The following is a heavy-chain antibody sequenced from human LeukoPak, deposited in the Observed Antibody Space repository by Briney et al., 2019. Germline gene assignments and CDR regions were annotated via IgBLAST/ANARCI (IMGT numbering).Heavy chain of an antibody. V-gene: IGHV3-49*03. J-gene: IGHJ6*03. CDR2: IRTKAYGGTT. CDR1: GFTFGDYA. CDR3: TRDLVNMVRGQDYYYMDV. Sequence: GGSLRLSCSASGFTFGDYAMSWFRQAPGKGLEWVVFIRTKAYGGTTEYAASVKGRFTISRDDSKSIAYLQMNSLKTEDTAVYYCTRDLVNMVRGQDYYYMDVWGKGTTVTVSS. D-gene: IGHD3-10*01.